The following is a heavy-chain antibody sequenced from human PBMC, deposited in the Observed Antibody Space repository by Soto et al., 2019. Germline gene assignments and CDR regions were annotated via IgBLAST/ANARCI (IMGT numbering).Heavy chain of an antibody. V-gene: IGHV4-34*01. CDR1: GGSFSGYY. Sequence: QVQLQQWGAGLLKPSETLSLTCAVYGGSFSGYYWSWIRQPPGKGLEWIGEINHSGSTNYNPSLKSRVTISVDTSKNQFSLKLSAVTAADTAVYYCARANIRITIFGVVPGPLYYWGQGTLVTVS. CDR2: INHSGST. D-gene: IGHD3-3*01. J-gene: IGHJ4*02. CDR3: ARANIRITIFGVVPGPLYY.